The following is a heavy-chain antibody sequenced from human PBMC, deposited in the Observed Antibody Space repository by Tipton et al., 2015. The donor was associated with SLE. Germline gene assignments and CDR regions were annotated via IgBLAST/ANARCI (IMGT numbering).Heavy chain of an antibody. Sequence: SLRLSCAASGFSFDDFAMSWVRQAPGKGLEWVSAISGSGSSTYYADSVQGRFTISRDNSKNTLSLQMNSLRAEDTAVYYCAKDAPSTSGWYFDYWGQGTLVTVSS. CDR2: ISGSGSST. D-gene: IGHD6-19*01. J-gene: IGHJ4*02. CDR1: GFSFDDFA. CDR3: AKDAPSTSGWYFDY. V-gene: IGHV3-23*01.